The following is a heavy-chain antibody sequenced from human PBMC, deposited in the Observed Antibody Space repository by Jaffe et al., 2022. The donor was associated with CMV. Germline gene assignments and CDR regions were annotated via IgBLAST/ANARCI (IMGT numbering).Heavy chain of an antibody. J-gene: IGHJ6*02. D-gene: IGHD6-19*01. Sequence: EVQLVESGGGLVQPGGSLRLSCAASGFTFSSYWMSWVRQAPGKGLEWVANIKQDGSEKYYVDSVKGRFTISRDNAKNSLYLQMNSLRAEDTAVYYCARGSSGWYFYYYYGMDVWGQGTTVTVSS. CDR3: ARGSSGWYFYYYYGMDV. CDR2: IKQDGSEK. CDR1: GFTFSSYW. V-gene: IGHV3-7*01.